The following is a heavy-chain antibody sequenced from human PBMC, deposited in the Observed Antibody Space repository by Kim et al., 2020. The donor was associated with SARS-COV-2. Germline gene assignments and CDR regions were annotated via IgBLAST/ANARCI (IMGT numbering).Heavy chain of an antibody. V-gene: IGHV3-74*01. CDR1: GFTFSSYW. CDR3: ARDHYYDSSGYYYGGGYFDY. Sequence: GGSLRLSCAASGFTFSSYWMHWVRQAPGKGLVWVSRINSDGSSTSYADSVKGRFTISRDNAKNTLYLQMNSLRAEDTAVYYCARDHYYDSSGYYYGGGYFDYWGQGTLVTVSS. CDR2: INSDGSST. J-gene: IGHJ4*02. D-gene: IGHD3-22*01.